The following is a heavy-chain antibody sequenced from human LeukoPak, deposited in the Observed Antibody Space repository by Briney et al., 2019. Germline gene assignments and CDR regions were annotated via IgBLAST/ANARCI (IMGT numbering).Heavy chain of an antibody. Sequence: PGGSLRLSCAASGFTFSSYGMHWVRQAPGKGLEWVAVIWYDGSNKYYADSVKGRFTISRDNSKNTLYLQMNSLRAEDTAVYYCAREFGQQLVRWPIDYWGQGTLVTVSS. CDR3: AREFGQQLVRWPIDY. V-gene: IGHV3-33*01. CDR1: GFTFSSYG. D-gene: IGHD6-13*01. CDR2: IWYDGSNK. J-gene: IGHJ4*02.